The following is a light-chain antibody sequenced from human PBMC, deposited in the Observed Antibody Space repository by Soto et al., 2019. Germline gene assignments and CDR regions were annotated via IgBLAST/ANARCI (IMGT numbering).Light chain of an antibody. CDR2: AAS. V-gene: IGKV1-8*01. CDR1: QGISSY. Sequence: AIRMTQSPSSFSASTGDRVTITCRASQGISSYLAWYQQKPGKAPKLLIYAASTLQSGVPSRFSGSGSGTDFTLTISCLQSEDFATYYCQQYYSYPLTFGPGTKVDTK. CDR3: QQYYSYPLT. J-gene: IGKJ3*01.